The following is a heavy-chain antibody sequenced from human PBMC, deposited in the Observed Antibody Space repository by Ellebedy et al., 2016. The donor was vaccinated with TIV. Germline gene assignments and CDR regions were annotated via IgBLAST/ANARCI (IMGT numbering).Heavy chain of an antibody. Sequence: GGSLRLSCAASGFTFDDYAMHWVRQAPGKGLEWVSGISWNSGSIGYADSVKGRFTISRDNAKNSLYLQMNSLRAEDTALYYCAKDMIDNYYGSGSSFDYWGQGTLVTVSS. CDR2: ISWNSGSI. D-gene: IGHD3-10*01. CDR3: AKDMIDNYYGSGSSFDY. J-gene: IGHJ4*02. V-gene: IGHV3-9*01. CDR1: GFTFDDYA.